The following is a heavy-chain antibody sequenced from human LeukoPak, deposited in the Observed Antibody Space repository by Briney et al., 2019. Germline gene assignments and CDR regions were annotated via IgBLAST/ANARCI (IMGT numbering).Heavy chain of an antibody. CDR1: GCTFDTHG. CDR2: IWYDGSIK. CDR3: VRISCTGSRCKPYSYYDMDV. V-gene: IGHV3-33*01. Sequence: GRSLSLSCAASGCTFDTHGRHWVRQAPGKGLEWVAIIWYDGSIKYYSDSVKGRFTISRDNSKNTLYLQMNSLRAEDTAVYYCVRISCTGSRCKPYSYYDMDVWGQGTTVTVSS. D-gene: IGHD2-15*01. J-gene: IGHJ6*02.